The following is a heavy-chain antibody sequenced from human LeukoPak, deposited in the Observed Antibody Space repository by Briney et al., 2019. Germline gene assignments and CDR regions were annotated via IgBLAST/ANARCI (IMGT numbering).Heavy chain of an antibody. V-gene: IGHV3-7*01. D-gene: IGHD3-22*01. CDR1: GFTFSSYW. J-gene: IGHJ6*03. CDR2: IKQDGSEK. Sequence: PGGSLRLSCAASGFTFSSYWMSWVRQAPGKGLEWVANIKQDGSEKYYVDSVKGRFTISRDNAKNSLYLQMNSLRAEDTAVYYCASTYDSSGYYWWDYYYMDVWGKGTTVTVS. CDR3: ASTYDSSGYYWWDYYYMDV.